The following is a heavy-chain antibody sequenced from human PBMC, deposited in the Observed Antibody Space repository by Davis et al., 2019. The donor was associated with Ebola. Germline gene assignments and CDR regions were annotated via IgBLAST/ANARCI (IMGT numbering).Heavy chain of an antibody. CDR2: ISWNSGSI. CDR3: ARDLGLAVAALTPFDY. V-gene: IGHV3-9*01. Sequence: GGSLRLSCAASGFTFDDYAMHWVRQAPGKGLEWVSGISWNSGSIGYADSVKGRFTISRDNAKNSLYLQMNSLRAEDTALYYCARDLGLAVAALTPFDYWGQGTLVTVSS. CDR1: GFTFDDYA. D-gene: IGHD6-19*01. J-gene: IGHJ4*02.